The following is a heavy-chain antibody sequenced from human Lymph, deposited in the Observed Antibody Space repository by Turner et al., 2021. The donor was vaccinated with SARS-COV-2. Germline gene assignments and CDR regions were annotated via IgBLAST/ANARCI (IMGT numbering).Heavy chain of an antibody. Sequence: QVPLVQSGAAVKRPGASVKVSCKASGSIFTGYYMPWVRQAPGQGLEWMGWINPNSGVTNYAQKFQGRVTMTRDTSISTAYMEVSRLRSDDTAVYYCARDTRGDYSYYYDGMDVWGQGTTVTVSS. CDR2: INPNSGVT. CDR1: GSIFTGYY. CDR3: ARDTRGDYSYYYDGMDV. D-gene: IGHD4-17*01. J-gene: IGHJ6*02. V-gene: IGHV1-2*02.